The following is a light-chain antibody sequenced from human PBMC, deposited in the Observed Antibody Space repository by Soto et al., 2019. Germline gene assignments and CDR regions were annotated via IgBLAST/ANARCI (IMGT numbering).Light chain of an antibody. CDR3: CSYAGSYTHV. Sequence: QSALTQPHSVSGSPGQSVTISCTGTSSDVGGYNYVSWYQHHPGKAPKLIIYDVSVRPSGVPDRFSGSKSGNTGNTASLTISGLQAEDEADYYCCSYAGSYTHVFGSGTKLTVL. J-gene: IGLJ1*01. CDR1: SSDVGGYNY. CDR2: DVS. V-gene: IGLV2-11*01.